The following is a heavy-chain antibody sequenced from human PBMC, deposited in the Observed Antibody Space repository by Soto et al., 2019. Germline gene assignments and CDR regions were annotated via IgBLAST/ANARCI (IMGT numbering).Heavy chain of an antibody. CDR2: IYSGGST. CDR3: ARDNRIAATPSSGWYGLDYYYYGMDV. V-gene: IGHV3-53*05. Sequence: GGSLRLSCAASGFTVSSNYMSWVRQAPGKGLEWVSVIYSGGSTYYADSVKGRFTISRDNSKNTLYLQMNSLRAEDTAVYYCARDNRIAATPSSGWYGLDYYYYGMDVWGQGTTVTVSS. CDR1: GFTVSSNY. D-gene: IGHD6-19*01. J-gene: IGHJ6*02.